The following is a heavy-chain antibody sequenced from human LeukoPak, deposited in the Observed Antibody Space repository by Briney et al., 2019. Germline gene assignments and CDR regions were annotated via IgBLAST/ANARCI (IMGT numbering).Heavy chain of an antibody. D-gene: IGHD1-20*01. J-gene: IGHJ4*02. CDR1: GGSISSGGYY. CDR2: IYYSGST. CDR3: ARVGCRNCESDY. Sequence: SETLSLTCTVSGGSISSGGYYWSWIRQHPGKGLEWIGYIYYSGSTYYNPSLKSRVTISVDTSKNQFSLKLSSVTAADTAVYYCARVGCRNCESDYWGQGTLVTVSS. V-gene: IGHV4-31*03.